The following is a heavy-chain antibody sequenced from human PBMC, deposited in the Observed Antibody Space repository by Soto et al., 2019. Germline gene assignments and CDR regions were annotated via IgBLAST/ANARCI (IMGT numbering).Heavy chain of an antibody. J-gene: IGHJ4*02. CDR2: IYYSGST. CDR3: ARVGFYYDSSGYSYLFDY. D-gene: IGHD3-22*01. Sequence: PSETLSLTCTASGGSVSSGSYYWSWIRQPPGKGLEWIGYIYYSGSTNYNPSLKSRVTISVDTSKNQFSLKLSSVTAADTAVYYCARVGFYYDSSGYSYLFDYWGQGTLVTVS. V-gene: IGHV4-61*01. CDR1: GGSVSSGSYY.